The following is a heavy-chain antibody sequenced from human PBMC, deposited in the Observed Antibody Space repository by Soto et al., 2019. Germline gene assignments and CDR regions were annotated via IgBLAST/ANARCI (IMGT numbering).Heavy chain of an antibody. D-gene: IGHD3-22*01. CDR2: IYSDDST. CDR1: GFTVSTTY. CDR3: TRDPTTSSHGDY. J-gene: IGHJ4*02. Sequence: EVQLVESGGGLVQPGGSLRLSCAASGFTVSTTYMTWVRQAPGEGLERVSSIYSDDSTHYADSVKGRFTISRDNSKNTLYLQMNSLRAEDTAVYYCTRDPTTSSHGDYWGQGTLVTVSS. V-gene: IGHV3-66*01.